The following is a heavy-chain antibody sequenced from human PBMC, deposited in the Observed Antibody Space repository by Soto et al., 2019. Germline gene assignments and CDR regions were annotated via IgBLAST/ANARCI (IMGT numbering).Heavy chain of an antibody. J-gene: IGHJ4*02. CDR2: ISAYNGNT. CDR1: GYTFTSYG. Sequence: ASVKVSCKASGYTFTSYGISWVRQAPGQGLEWMGWISAYNGNTNYAQKLQGRVTMTTDTSTSTAYMELRSLRSDDTAVYYCARSQFPIAVAGTTFDYWGRGTLVTVSS. D-gene: IGHD6-19*01. CDR3: ARSQFPIAVAGTTFDY. V-gene: IGHV1-18*01.